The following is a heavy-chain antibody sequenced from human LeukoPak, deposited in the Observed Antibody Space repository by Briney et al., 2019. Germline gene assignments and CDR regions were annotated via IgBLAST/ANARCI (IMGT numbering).Heavy chain of an antibody. D-gene: IGHD3-22*01. V-gene: IGHV4-4*08. Sequence: KPSETLSLTCTVSGGSISTYFWSWIRQPPGNGLEWIGYIYRRGSTHYNPSLKSRVTISMDTSKNQFSLKLSSVTAADTAVYYCARDVRNYYDSSGYYLFDYWGQGTLVTVSS. CDR1: GGSISTYF. CDR3: ARDVRNYYDSSGYYLFDY. CDR2: IYRRGST. J-gene: IGHJ4*02.